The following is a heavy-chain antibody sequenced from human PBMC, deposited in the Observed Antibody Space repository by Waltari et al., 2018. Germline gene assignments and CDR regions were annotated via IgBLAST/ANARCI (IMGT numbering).Heavy chain of an antibody. D-gene: IGHD2-2*01. J-gene: IGHJ4*02. CDR3: ARDSSVQFDY. CDR2: IYYSGST. CDR1: GGSISSYY. V-gene: IGHV4-59*01. Sequence: QVQLQESGPGLVKPSETLSLTCSVSGGSISSYYWSWIRQPPGKGLEWIGYIYYSGSTNYNPSLKSRVTISVDTSKNQFSLKLSSVTAADTAVYYCARDSSVQFDYWGQGTLVTVSS.